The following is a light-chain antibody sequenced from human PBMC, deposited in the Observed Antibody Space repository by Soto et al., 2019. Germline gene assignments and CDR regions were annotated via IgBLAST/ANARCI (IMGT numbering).Light chain of an antibody. CDR1: SSDVGAYNL. V-gene: IGLV2-23*01. J-gene: IGLJ1*01. Sequence: ALTQPASVSWAPGQSITISCTGTSSDVGAYNLVSWYQQHPGKAPKVVIYEGTKRPSGVSNRFSGSKSCTTASLTISGLQTEDEADYYCCSYAGSITYVFGTGTKVTVL. CDR2: EGT. CDR3: CSYAGSITYV.